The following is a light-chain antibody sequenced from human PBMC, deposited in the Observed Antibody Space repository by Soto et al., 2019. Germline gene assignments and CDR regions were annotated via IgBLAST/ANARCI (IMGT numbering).Light chain of an antibody. V-gene: IGKV1-27*01. CDR1: QSINSW. CDR2: AAS. J-gene: IGKJ1*01. Sequence: DIQMTQSPSTLSASVGDRVTITCRASQSINSWLAWFQQKPGKAPKLLIYAASTLQSGVPSRFSGSGSGTDFTLTISSLQPEDVATYYCQKYNSVPWTFGQGTKVEIK. CDR3: QKYNSVPWT.